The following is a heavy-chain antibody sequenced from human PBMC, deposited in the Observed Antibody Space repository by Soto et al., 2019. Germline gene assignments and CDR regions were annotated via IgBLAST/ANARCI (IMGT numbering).Heavy chain of an antibody. CDR3: ARARWPSNCSGGSCYVGAFDI. CDR1: GGTFSSYA. D-gene: IGHD2-15*01. Sequence: QVQLVQSGAEVKKPGSSVKVSCKASGGTFSSYAISWVRQAPGQGLEWMGGIIPIFGTANYAQKFQGRVTITADESTSTADMELSSLRSEDTAVYYCARARWPSNCSGGSCYVGAFDIWGQGTMVTVSS. J-gene: IGHJ3*02. CDR2: IIPIFGTA. V-gene: IGHV1-69*01.